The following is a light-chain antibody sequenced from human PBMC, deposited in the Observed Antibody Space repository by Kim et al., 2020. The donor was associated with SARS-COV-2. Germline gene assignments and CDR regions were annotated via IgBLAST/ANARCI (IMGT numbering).Light chain of an antibody. J-gene: IGKJ1*01. V-gene: IGKV1-39*01. Sequence: GFVGGHSTLNCRASQSITNYLNWYQQKPGKAPDLLIYAASNRQSGVPSRFSGSGSGTDFTLTISSLQPEDFATYFCQQSYSTPRTFGQGTKVDIK. CDR2: AAS. CDR1: QSITNY. CDR3: QQSYSTPRT.